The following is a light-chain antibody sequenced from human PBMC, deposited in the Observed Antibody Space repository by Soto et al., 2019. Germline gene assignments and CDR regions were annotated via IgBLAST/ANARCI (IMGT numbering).Light chain of an antibody. Sequence: IVWTQSPATLSLSPGARSTLSCRASQSVSSCLAWYQQKPGQAPRLLIYDASSRDTGIPARFSGSGSGTEFTLTISSLQSEDFAVYYCQQRSIWPITFGQGTRLEIK. CDR3: QQRSIWPIT. J-gene: IGKJ5*01. V-gene: IGKV3-11*01. CDR1: QSVSSC. CDR2: DAS.